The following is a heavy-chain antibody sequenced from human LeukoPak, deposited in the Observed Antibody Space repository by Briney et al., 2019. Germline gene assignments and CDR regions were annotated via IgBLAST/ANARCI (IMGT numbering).Heavy chain of an antibody. V-gene: IGHV1-69*05. J-gene: IGHJ4*02. CDR1: GGTFSSYA. CDR3: ARVPEYDSSGYYPYYFDY. D-gene: IGHD3-22*01. CDR2: IIPIFGTA. Sequence: SVKVSCKASGGTFSSYAISWVRQAPGQGLEWMGRIIPIFGTANYAQKFQGRVTITTDESTSTAYMELSSLRSEGTAVYYCARVPEYDSSGYYPYYFDYWGQGTLVTVSS.